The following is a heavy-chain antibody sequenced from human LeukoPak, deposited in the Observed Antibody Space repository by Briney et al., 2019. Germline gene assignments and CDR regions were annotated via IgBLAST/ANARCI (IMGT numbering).Heavy chain of an antibody. J-gene: IGHJ4*02. CDR3: ARHGGSYGFLDY. D-gene: IGHD1-26*01. Sequence: PGGSLRLSCAASGFTVSSNYMSWVRQAPGKGLEWIGEINQSGSSNYNPSLKSRVTISVDTSKNQFSLKLSSVTAADTAVYYCARHGGSYGFLDYWGQGTLVTVSS. V-gene: IGHV4-34*01. CDR2: INQSGSS. CDR1: GFTVSSNY.